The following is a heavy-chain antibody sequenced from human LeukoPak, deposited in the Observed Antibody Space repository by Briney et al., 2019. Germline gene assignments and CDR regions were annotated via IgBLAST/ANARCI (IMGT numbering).Heavy chain of an antibody. Sequence: SETLSLTCAVYGGSFSGYYWSWIRQPPGKGLEWIGEINHSGSTNYNPSLKSRVTLSVDTSKNQFSLKLSSVTAADTAVYYCARAKRGSHLFDYWGQGTLVTVSS. D-gene: IGHD3-16*01. CDR2: INHSGST. J-gene: IGHJ4*02. CDR1: GGSFSGYY. CDR3: ARAKRGSHLFDY. V-gene: IGHV4-34*01.